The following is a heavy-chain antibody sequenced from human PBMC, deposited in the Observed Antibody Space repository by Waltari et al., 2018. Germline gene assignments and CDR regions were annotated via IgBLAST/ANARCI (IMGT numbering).Heavy chain of an antibody. Sequence: QVQLQESGPGLVKPSETLSLTCTVSGGSISSYYWSWIRQPPGKGLEWIGYIYYSGSTNYNPSRKSRVTISVDTSKNQFSLKLSSVTAADTAVYYCARAQRWLQLGYWGQGTLVTVSS. J-gene: IGHJ4*02. CDR1: GGSISSYY. CDR2: IYYSGST. CDR3: ARAQRWLQLGY. V-gene: IGHV4-59*01. D-gene: IGHD5-12*01.